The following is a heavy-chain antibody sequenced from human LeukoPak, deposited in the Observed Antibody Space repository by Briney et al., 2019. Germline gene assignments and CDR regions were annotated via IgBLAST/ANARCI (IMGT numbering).Heavy chain of an antibody. CDR1: GGSISSGSYY. J-gene: IGHJ4*02. Sequence: PSQTLSLTCTVSGGSISSGSYYWGWIRQPAGKGLEWIGRIYTSGSTNYNPSLKSRFTISVDTSKNQFSLKLSSVTAADTAVYYCARVSVRPDTGVDYWGQGTLVTVSS. CDR2: IYTSGST. V-gene: IGHV4-61*02. CDR3: ARVSVRPDTGVDY. D-gene: IGHD7-27*01.